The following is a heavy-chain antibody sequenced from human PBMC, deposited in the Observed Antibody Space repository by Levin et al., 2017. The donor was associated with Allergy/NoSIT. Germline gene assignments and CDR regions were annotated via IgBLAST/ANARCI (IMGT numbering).Heavy chain of an antibody. Sequence: PGGSLRLSCAASAFTFSGYWMHWVRQAPGKGLVWVSRINSDGRSTNYADSVKGRCTISRDNAKNTLYLQMNSLRDEDTAVYYCARTRSGSQRNALDIWGQGTMVTVSS. D-gene: IGHD1-26*01. CDR3: ARTRSGSQRNALDI. V-gene: IGHV3-74*01. CDR2: INSDGRST. CDR1: AFTFSGYW. J-gene: IGHJ3*02.